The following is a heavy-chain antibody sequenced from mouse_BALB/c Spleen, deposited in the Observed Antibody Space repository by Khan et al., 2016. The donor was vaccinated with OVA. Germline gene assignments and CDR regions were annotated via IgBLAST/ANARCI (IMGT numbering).Heavy chain of an antibody. CDR2: ISYSGST. CDR1: GYSITSNYA. J-gene: IGHJ4*01. D-gene: IGHD1-1*01. V-gene: IGHV3-2*02. Sequence: EVQLQESGPGLVKPSQSLSLTCTVTGYSITSNYAWNWIRQYPGNKLEWMGYISYSGSTSYNPSLKSRISITRDKSKNQFFLQLSSVTTEDTASYYCARVNYYGYAMDYWGQGTSVTVSS. CDR3: ARVNYYGYAMDY.